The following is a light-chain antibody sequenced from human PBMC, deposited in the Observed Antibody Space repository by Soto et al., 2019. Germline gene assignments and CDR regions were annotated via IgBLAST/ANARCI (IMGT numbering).Light chain of an antibody. CDR2: DTS. Sequence: EIVLTQSPVTLSLSPGDTATLSCRASESVVRYLAWYHQKPGQAPRLLMYDTSKRATGIPARFSGSGYGRDFTLTISSLEPEDFAVYYCQQCSNWPFTFGGGTKVEIK. CDR3: QQCSNWPFT. J-gene: IGKJ4*01. CDR1: ESVVRY. V-gene: IGKV3-11*02.